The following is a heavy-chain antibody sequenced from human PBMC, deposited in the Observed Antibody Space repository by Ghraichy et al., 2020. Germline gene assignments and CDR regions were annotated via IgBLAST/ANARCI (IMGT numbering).Heavy chain of an antibody. D-gene: IGHD1-7*01. Sequence: GGSLRLSCAAPGFTFSSYSMNWVRQAPGKGLEWVSYISSSSSTIYYADSVKGRFTISRDNAKNSLYLQMNSLRAEDTAVYYCAASWGSNWNYVYWGQGTLVTVSS. CDR3: AASWGSNWNYVY. CDR2: ISSSSSTI. J-gene: IGHJ4*02. V-gene: IGHV3-48*04. CDR1: GFTFSSYS.